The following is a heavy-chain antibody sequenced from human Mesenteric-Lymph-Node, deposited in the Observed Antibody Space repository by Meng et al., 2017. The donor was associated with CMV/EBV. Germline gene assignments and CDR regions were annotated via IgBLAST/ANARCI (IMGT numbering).Heavy chain of an antibody. CDR3: ARGYCGGDCYLGPAGWYFDL. J-gene: IGHJ2*01. CDR2: VSSRRGDT. V-gene: IGHV3-13*01. D-gene: IGHD2-21*01. CDR1: GFTFSTYA. Sequence: GGSLRLSCAASGFTFSTYAMSWVRQAPGKGLEWVSSVSSRRGDTYYPGSVKGRFTISRENAKNSLYLQMNSLRAGDTAVYYCARGYCGGDCYLGPAGWYFDLWGRGTLVTVSS.